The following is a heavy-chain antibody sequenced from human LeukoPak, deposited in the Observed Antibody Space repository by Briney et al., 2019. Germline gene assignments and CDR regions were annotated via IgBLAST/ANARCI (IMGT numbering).Heavy chain of an antibody. CDR2: IYYSGST. CDR1: GGSISSSSYY. CDR3: ARGDSGSTGPLDI. D-gene: IGHD1-26*01. J-gene: IGHJ3*02. V-gene: IGHV4-39*07. Sequence: KPSETLSLTCTVSGGSISSSSYYWGWIRQPPGKGLEWIGSIYYSGSTYYNLSLKSRVTISVDTSKNQFSLQLNSVTPEDTAVYYCARGDSGSTGPLDIWGQGTMVTVSS.